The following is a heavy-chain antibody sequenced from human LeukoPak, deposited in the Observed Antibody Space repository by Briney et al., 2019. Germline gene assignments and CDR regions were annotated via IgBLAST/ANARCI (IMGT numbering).Heavy chain of an antibody. J-gene: IGHJ4*02. D-gene: IGHD6-19*01. Sequence: PSETLSLTCTVSGYSISSGYYWGWIRQPPGKGLEWIGNIYHSGSTYYNPSLKSRVTISVDPSKNQFSLKLSSVTAADTAMYYCARSFTVAGGFGYWGQGTLVTASS. CDR1: GYSISSGYY. CDR2: IYHSGST. CDR3: ARSFTVAGGFGY. V-gene: IGHV4-38-2*02.